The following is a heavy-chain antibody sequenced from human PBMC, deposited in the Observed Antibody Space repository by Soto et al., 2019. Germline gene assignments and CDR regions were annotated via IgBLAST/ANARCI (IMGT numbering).Heavy chain of an antibody. CDR3: TREKRYYNNLTSFYFDN. J-gene: IGHJ4*02. CDR1: GFTFSDYY. V-gene: IGHV3-72*01. CDR2: IRNKANNYAT. Sequence: EVQLVQSGGGLVQPGGSLRLSCAASGFTFSDYYMDWVRRAPGKGLEWVGRIRNKANNYATEYAASLKGRVTFSRDDSENSLYLQMNSLETEDTAVYWCTREKRYYNNLTSFYFDNGGQGTLVTVSS. D-gene: IGHD3-10*01.